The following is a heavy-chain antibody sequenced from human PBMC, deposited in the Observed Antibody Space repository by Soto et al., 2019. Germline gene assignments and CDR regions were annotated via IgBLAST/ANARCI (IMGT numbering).Heavy chain of an antibody. CDR3: ARENTRSSIAARGTFDY. V-gene: IGHV4-30-4*01. Sequence: PSETLSLTCTVSGGSISSGDFYWSWIRQPPGKGLEWIGYIYYSGSTYYNQSLKSRVTMSVDTSKNQFSLKLSSVTAADTAVYYCARENTRSSIAARGTFDYWGQGTLVTVSS. CDR1: GGSISSGDFY. D-gene: IGHD6-6*01. J-gene: IGHJ4*02. CDR2: IYYSGST.